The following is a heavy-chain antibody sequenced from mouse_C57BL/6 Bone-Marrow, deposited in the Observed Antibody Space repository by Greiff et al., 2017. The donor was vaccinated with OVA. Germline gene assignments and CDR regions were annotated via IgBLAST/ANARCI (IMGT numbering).Heavy chain of an antibody. D-gene: IGHD2-1*01. CDR2: SRNKANDYTT. CDR3: ARDGGNLGYFDV. Sequence: EVNVVESGGGLVQSGRSLRLSCATSGFTFSDFYMEWVRQAPGKGLEWIAASRNKANDYTTEYSASVKGRFIVSRDTSQSILYLQMNALRAEDTAIYYCARDGGNLGYFDVWGTGTTVTVSS. CDR1: GFTFSDFY. V-gene: IGHV7-1*01. J-gene: IGHJ1*03.